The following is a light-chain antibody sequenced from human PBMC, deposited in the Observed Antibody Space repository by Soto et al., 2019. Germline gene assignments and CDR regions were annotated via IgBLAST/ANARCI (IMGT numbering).Light chain of an antibody. CDR2: DVS. CDR1: QSINNL. CDR3: QQYDSYPLN. Sequence: DVQMTQSPSTLSASVGDRVTITCRSSQSINNLLAWYQQKPGKAPKFLIYDVSTLESGVPSRFSGSGSGTEFTLTISSLQPEDFATYYCQQYDSYPLNFGRSTK. J-gene: IGKJ4*01. V-gene: IGKV1-5*01.